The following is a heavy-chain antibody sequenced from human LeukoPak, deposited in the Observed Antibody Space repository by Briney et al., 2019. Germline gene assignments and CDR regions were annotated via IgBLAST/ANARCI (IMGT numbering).Heavy chain of an antibody. V-gene: IGHV4-38-2*01. CDR2: IYHSGST. CDR1: GYSISSGYY. J-gene: IGHJ6*03. D-gene: IGHD3-10*01. CDR3: ARQTGIWNYYYYYYMDV. Sequence: PSETLSLTCAVSGYSISSGYYWGWIRQPPGKGLEWIGGIYHSGSTYYNPSLESRVTISVDTSKNQFSLKLSSVTAADTAVYYCARQTGIWNYYYYYYMDVWGKGTTVTVSS.